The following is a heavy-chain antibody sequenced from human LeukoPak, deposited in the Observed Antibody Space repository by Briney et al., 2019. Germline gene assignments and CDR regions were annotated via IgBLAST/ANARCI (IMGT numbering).Heavy chain of an antibody. V-gene: IGHV3-23*01. CDR3: AKDLGRAADTARAPFDP. Sequence: PGGTLRLSCAASGFTFSSYAMSWVRQAPGQGLEWVSAVSGSGGSTYYADSVKGRFTISRDNSKNTLYLKMNSLRAEDTAVYYCAKDLGRAADTARAPFDPWGQGTLVTVSS. J-gene: IGHJ5*02. CDR2: VSGSGGST. D-gene: IGHD5-18*01. CDR1: GFTFSSYA.